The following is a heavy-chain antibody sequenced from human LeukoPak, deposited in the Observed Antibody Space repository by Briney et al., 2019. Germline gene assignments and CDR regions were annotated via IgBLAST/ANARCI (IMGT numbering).Heavy chain of an antibody. CDR3: ARRGILQSQIRAFDI. CDR1: GGSISSGDYY. CDR2: IYYSGST. J-gene: IGHJ3*02. V-gene: IGHV4-30-4*01. Sequence: SETLALTCTVSGGSISSGDYYWSWIRQPPGKGLEWIGYIYYSGSTYYNPSLKSRVTISVDTSKNQFSLKLSSVTAADTAVYYCARRGILQSQIRAFDIWGQGTMVTVSS. D-gene: IGHD1-14*01.